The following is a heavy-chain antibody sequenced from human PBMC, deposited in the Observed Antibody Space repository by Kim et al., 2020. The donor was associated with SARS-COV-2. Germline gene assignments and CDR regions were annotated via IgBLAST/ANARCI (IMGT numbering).Heavy chain of an antibody. CDR1: GFSVSNVW. V-gene: IGHV3-15*01. CDR2: IKTKADGGTT. CDR3: ALRGGTR. Sequence: GGSLRLSCAVSGFSVSNVWMSWVRQAPGKGLEWVGRIKTKADGGTTDYAAPVKGRFTISRDDSKNTLNLQMSSLKTADTAVYYCALRGGTRWGQGTLVTVSS. D-gene: IGHD3-16*01. J-gene: IGHJ4*02.